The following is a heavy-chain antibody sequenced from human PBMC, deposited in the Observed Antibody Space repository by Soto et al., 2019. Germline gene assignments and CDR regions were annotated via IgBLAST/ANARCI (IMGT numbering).Heavy chain of an antibody. CDR2: IYYGGST. CDR3: DRGRYCLSGDCSKNWFDP. V-gene: IGHV4-30-4*01. CDR1: GASVTIPEHY. J-gene: IGHJ5*02. D-gene: IGHD2-21*02. Sequence: SETLSLTCSVSGASVTIPEHYWTWIRQSPGKGLEWIGYIYYGGSTVYNPSLKGRSTVSLDTSKNQFSLNLTSVTAADTAVYFCDRGRYCLSGDCSKNWFDPWGQGTLVTVSS.